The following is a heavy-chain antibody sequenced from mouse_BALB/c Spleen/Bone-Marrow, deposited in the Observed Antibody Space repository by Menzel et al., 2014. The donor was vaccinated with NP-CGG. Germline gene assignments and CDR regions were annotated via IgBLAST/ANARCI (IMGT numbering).Heavy chain of an antibody. CDR3: ANYGNYFDY. CDR2: IHYSGNT. V-gene: IGHV3-1*02. D-gene: IGHD2-1*01. J-gene: IGHJ2*01. CDR1: GYSITSGYG. Sequence: VQLKESGPDLVKPSQSLSLTCTVTGYSITSGYGWHWIRQFPGNKLEWMAYIHYSGNTDYNPSLKSRISITRDTSKNQFFLQVNSVTTEDTATYYCANYGNYFDYWGQGTTLTVSS.